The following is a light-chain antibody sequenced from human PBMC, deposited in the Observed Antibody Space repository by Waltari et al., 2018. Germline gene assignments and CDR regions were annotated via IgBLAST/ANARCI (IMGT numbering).Light chain of an antibody. CDR1: QRVRKY. CDR3: QKYDRLPST. V-gene: IGKV3-20*01. J-gene: IGKJ1*01. CDR2: ETS. Sequence: EIVLTQSPGSLSLSPGERATLSCRASQRVRKYLAWYQQKPGQAPRLLIYETSIWATGSPVRLSGSGFGTDFSLTISSLDPGDFSVYVCQKYDRLPSTFGQGTRVEIK.